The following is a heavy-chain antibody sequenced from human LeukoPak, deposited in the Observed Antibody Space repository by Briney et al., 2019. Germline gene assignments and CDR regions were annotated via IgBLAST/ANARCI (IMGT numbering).Heavy chain of an antibody. CDR2: INTNTGNP. CDR3: ARGEIQYSSSYYYYYGMDV. Sequence: GASVKVSCKASGYTFTSYAMNWVRQAPGQGLEWMGWINTNTGNPTYAQGFTGRFVFSLDTSVSTAYLQICSLKAEDTAVYYCARGEIQYSSSYYYYYGMDVWGQGTTVTVSS. CDR1: GYTFTSYA. J-gene: IGHJ6*02. V-gene: IGHV7-4-1*01. D-gene: IGHD6-6*01.